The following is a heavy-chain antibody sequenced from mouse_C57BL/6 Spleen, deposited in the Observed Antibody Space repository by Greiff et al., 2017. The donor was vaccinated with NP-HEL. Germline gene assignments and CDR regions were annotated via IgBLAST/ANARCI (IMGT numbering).Heavy chain of an antibody. CDR3: ASEAFYYYGSSSPFAY. D-gene: IGHD1-1*01. CDR2: IWGVGST. CDR1: GFSLTSYG. J-gene: IGHJ3*01. Sequence: VKLQESGPGLVAPSQSLSITCTVSGFSLTSYGVDWVRQSPGKGLEWLGVIWGVGSTNYNSALKSRLSISKDNSKSQVFLKMNSLQTDDTAMYYCASEAFYYYGSSSPFAYWGQGTLVTVSA. V-gene: IGHV2-6*01.